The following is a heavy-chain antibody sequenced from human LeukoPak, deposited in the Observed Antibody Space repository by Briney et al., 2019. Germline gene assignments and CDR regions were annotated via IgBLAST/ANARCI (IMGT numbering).Heavy chain of an antibody. D-gene: IGHD6-19*01. CDR1: GGSISSYY. J-gene: IGHJ4*02. Sequence: PSETLSLTCTVSGGSISSYYWSWIRQPPGKGLEWIGYIYYSGSTNYNPPLKSRVTTSVDTSKNQFSLKLSSVTAADTAVYYCARDLYSSGWGYFDYWGQGTLVTVSS. CDR3: ARDLYSSGWGYFDY. CDR2: IYYSGST. V-gene: IGHV4-59*01.